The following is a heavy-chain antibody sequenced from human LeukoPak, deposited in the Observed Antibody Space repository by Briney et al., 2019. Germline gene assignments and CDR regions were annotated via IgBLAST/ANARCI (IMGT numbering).Heavy chain of an antibody. CDR2: INPSGGST. V-gene: IGHV1-46*01. J-gene: IGHJ5*02. Sequence: ASVKVSCKASGYTFTSYYMHWVRQAPGQGLEWMGIINPSGGSTSYAQKFQGRVTMTRDTSTSTVYMELSSLRSEDTAVYYCARGYNYGGSSGYYFSSTWFDPWGQGTLVTVSS. CDR3: ARGYNYGGSSGYYFSSTWFDP. CDR1: GYTFTSYY. D-gene: IGHD3-22*01.